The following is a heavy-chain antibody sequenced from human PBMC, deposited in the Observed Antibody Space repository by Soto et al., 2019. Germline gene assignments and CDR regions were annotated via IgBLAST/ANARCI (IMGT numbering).Heavy chain of an antibody. J-gene: IGHJ5*02. V-gene: IGHV4-59*01. CDR3: ARQSVRLLVRRGLNWGEP. CDR2: MYNTGRT. CDR1: GGSISRYY. D-gene: IGHD3-10*01. Sequence: SETLSLTCTVSGGSISRYYWSWIRQPPGKGLEWIGYMYNTGRTVYNPSFKSRVTISVDTSKNQFSLQLDSVTAADTAVYYCARQSVRLLVRRGLNWGEPWGQGTLVTVS.